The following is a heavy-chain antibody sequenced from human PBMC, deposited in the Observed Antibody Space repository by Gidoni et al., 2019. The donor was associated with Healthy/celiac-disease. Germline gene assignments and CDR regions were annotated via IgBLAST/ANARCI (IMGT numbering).Heavy chain of an antibody. CDR1: GFTFSSYA. CDR2: ISGSGGST. V-gene: IGHV3-23*01. Sequence: EVQLLESGGGLVQPGGSLRLSCAASGFTFSSYAMRWVRQAPGKGLEWVSAISGSGGSTYYADSVKGRFNISRDNSKNTLYLQMNSLRAEDTAVYYCAKDWYQLRRWGGIPLGDAFDIWGQGTMVTVSS. CDR3: AKDWYQLRRWGGIPLGDAFDI. D-gene: IGHD2-2*01. J-gene: IGHJ3*02.